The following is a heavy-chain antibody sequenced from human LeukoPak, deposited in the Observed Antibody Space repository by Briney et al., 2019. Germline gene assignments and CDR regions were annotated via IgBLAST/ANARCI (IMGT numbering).Heavy chain of an antibody. CDR1: GFTFSSYA. D-gene: IGHD3-10*01. CDR2: IYSGGST. CDR3: ARSLLRITMVRGVPGAFDI. Sequence: GGSLRLSCAASGFTFSSYAMTWVRQAPGKGLEWVSVIYSGGSTYYADSVKGRFTISRDNSKNTLYLQMNSLRAEDTAVYYCARSLLRITMVRGVPGAFDIWGQGTMVTVSS. J-gene: IGHJ3*02. V-gene: IGHV3-66*01.